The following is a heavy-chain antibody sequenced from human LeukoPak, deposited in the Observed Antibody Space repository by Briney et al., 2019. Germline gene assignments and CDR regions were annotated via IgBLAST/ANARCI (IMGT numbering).Heavy chain of an antibody. J-gene: IGHJ4*02. CDR1: YA. D-gene: IGHD6-19*01. V-gene: IGHV3-23*01. Sequence: YAXXWVRQAXXXGLEWVSAISGSGGSTYYADSVKGRFTISRDNSKNTLYLQMNSLRAEDTAVYYCAKDPEYSSGFFDYWGQGTLVTVSS. CDR2: ISGSGGST. CDR3: AKDPEYSSGFFDY.